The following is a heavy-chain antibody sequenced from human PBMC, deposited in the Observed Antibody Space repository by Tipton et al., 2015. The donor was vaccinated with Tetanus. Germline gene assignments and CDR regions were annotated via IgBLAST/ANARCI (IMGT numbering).Heavy chain of an antibody. CDR1: GGSISSYY. J-gene: IGHJ4*02. D-gene: IGHD5-12*01. V-gene: IGHV4-59*01. CDR3: ARHLAQLGLPRANFDY. CDR2: IYYSGST. Sequence: TLSLTCTVSGGSISSYYWSWIRQPPGKGLEWIGYIYYSGSTNYNPSLKSRVTISVDTSKNQFSPKLSSVTAADTAVYYCARHLAQLGLPRANFDYWGQGTLVTVSS.